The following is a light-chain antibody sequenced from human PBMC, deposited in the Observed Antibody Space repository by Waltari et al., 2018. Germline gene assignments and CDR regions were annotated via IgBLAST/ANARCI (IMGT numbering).Light chain of an antibody. V-gene: IGKV1-6*01. CDR2: AAA. CDR3: LQDFSYPLT. J-gene: IGKJ1*01. Sequence: AIQKTQSPSSLSASVGDRVIITCRASQDIGNDLAWFQQKPGKAPMLLIYAAATLQSGVPSRFSGSGSGTDFTLTVSSLQPEDFATYYCLQDFSYPLTFGQGTRVDIK. CDR1: QDIGND.